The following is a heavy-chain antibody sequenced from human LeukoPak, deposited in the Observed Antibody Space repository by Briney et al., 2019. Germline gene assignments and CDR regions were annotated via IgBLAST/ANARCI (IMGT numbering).Heavy chain of an antibody. V-gene: IGHV3-66*01. Sequence: PGGSLRLSCAASGFTVSSNYMSWVRQAPGKGLEWVSVIYSGGSTYYADSVKGRFTISRDNSKNTLYLQMNSLRAEDTAVYYCAKITPYCSSTSCTDWFDPWGQGTLVTVSS. J-gene: IGHJ5*02. CDR2: IYSGGST. CDR3: AKITPYCSSTSCTDWFDP. D-gene: IGHD2-2*01. CDR1: GFTVSSNY.